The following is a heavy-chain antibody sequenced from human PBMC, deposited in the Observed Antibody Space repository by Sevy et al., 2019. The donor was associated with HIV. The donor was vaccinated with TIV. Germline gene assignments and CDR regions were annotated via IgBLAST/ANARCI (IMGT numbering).Heavy chain of an antibody. Sequence: GGSLRLSCAASGFTFSKYSMIWVRQPPGKGLEWVSTLSFGCGEINYADSVKGWFTISRDNSKSSVYLQMNNLRPEDTAVYYCAREGCTKPHDYWGQGTLVTVSS. V-gene: IGHV3-23*01. D-gene: IGHD2-8*01. CDR1: GFTFSKYS. CDR2: LSFGCGEI. CDR3: AREGCTKPHDY. J-gene: IGHJ4*02.